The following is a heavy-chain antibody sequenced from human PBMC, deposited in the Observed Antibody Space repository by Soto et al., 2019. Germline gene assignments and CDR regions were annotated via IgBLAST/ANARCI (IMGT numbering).Heavy chain of an antibody. CDR2: ISYSGSNT. CDR1: GFTFSSYA. Sequence: GGSLRLSCAASGFTFSSYAMSWVRQAPGKGLEWVAVISYSGSNTYYADSVKGRFTISRDNSKNTLYLQMNSLRAEDTAVYYCARDHGYSSSWWWFDYWGQGTLVTVSS. V-gene: IGHV3-30*04. D-gene: IGHD6-13*01. J-gene: IGHJ4*02. CDR3: ARDHGYSSSWWWFDY.